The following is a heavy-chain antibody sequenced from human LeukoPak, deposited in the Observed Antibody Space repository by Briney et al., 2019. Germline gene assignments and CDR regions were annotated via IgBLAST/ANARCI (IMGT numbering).Heavy chain of an antibody. J-gene: IGHJ4*02. Sequence: PSETLSLTCAVSGGSISSSNWWSWVRQPPGKGLEWIGEIYHSGSTNYNPSLKSRGTISVDKSKNQFSLKLSSVTAAATAVYYCARVGGSYSYFDYWGQGTLVTVSS. CDR2: IYHSGST. CDR1: GGSISSSNW. D-gene: IGHD1-26*01. CDR3: ARVGGSYSYFDY. V-gene: IGHV4-4*02.